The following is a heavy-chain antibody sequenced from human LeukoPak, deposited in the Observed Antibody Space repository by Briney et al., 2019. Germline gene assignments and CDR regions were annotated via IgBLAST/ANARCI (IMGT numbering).Heavy chain of an antibody. J-gene: IGHJ5*02. V-gene: IGHV4-59*01. D-gene: IGHD3-9*01. CDR2: IYYSGST. Sequence: SSETLSLTCTVSGGSISSYYWSWIRQPPGKGLEWIGYIYYSGSTNYNPSLKSRVTISVDTSKNQCSLKRSSVTAADTAVYYCARVYYDILTGYFWFDPWGQGTLVTVSS. CDR3: ARVYYDILTGYFWFDP. CDR1: GGSISSYY.